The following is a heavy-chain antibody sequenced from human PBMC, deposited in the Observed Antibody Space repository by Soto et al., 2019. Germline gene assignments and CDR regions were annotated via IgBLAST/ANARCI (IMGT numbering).Heavy chain of an antibody. CDR3: AKALGELSPESYDY. J-gene: IGHJ4*02. CDR1: GFTFSSFA. V-gene: IGHV3-30*18. Sequence: QVQLVESGGGVVQPGRSLTLSCAASGFTFSSFAMHWVRQAPGKGLEWVAVISYDGSEKSYADSGKGRFIISRDNSKNTLIMPINSLKVDAAAVYYCAKALGELSPESYDYWGQGTLLTASS. CDR2: ISYDGSEK. D-gene: IGHD3-16*02.